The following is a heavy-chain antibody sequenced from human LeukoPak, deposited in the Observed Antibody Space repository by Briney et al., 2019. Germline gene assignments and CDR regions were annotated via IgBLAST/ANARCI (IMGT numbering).Heavy chain of an antibody. J-gene: IGHJ4*02. V-gene: IGHV3-72*01. D-gene: IGHD6-13*01. CDR1: GLSFSDHY. CDR3: ARDSGYYYIDY. CDR2: IRNKVSSYTT. Sequence: GVLRLSCAASGLSFSDHYMDWVRQAPGKGLEWVGRIRNKVSSYTTEYAASVKGRFTISRDDSKNSLYLQMNSLKTEDTAVYYCARDSGYYYIDYWGQGTLVTVSS.